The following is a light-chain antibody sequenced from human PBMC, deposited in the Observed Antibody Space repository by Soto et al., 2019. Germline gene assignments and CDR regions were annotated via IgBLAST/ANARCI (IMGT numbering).Light chain of an antibody. CDR1: QSSGST. CDR2: DAS. V-gene: IGKV3-15*01. Sequence: EIVMTQSPATLSVSPGERVTLSCRASQSSGSTLAWYQQKPGQAPRLLIDDASTRANNIPARFSGSGYGTEFSLTINGQQSEDFAVNDCQQYNSWPFAFGPGTKVHIK. J-gene: IGKJ3*01. CDR3: QQYNSWPFA.